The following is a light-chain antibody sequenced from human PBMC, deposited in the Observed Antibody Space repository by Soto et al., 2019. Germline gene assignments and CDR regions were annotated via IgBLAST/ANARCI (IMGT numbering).Light chain of an antibody. CDR2: DAS. V-gene: IGKV3-20*01. J-gene: IGKJ1*01. CDR3: QQYAISPWT. CDR1: ENVAINY. Sequence: IVLTQSPGTLSLSPGERATLSCRASENVAINYLAWYQQKPGQAPRLLIFDASNRAADIPDRFSGSGSGTDFTLIISRLEPEDFAVYHCQQYAISPWTFGQGTKLEVK.